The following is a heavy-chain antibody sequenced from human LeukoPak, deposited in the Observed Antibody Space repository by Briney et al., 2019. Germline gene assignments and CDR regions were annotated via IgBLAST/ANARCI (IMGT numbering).Heavy chain of an antibody. CDR1: GFTFSSYG. D-gene: IGHD3-9*01. Sequence: PGGSLRLSCAASGFTFSSYGMHWVRQAPGKGLEWVAFIRYDGSNKYYADSVKGRFTISRDNSKNTLYLQMNSLRAEDTAVYYCAKDYSYYDILTGYYMEYYFDYWGQGTLVTVSS. CDR2: IRYDGSNK. CDR3: AKDYSYYDILTGYYMEYYFDY. V-gene: IGHV3-30*02. J-gene: IGHJ4*02.